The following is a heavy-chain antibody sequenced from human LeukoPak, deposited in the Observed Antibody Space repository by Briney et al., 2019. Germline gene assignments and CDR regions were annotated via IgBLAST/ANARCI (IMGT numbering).Heavy chain of an antibody. CDR1: GFRVSDYY. J-gene: IGHJ5*02. CDR3: ARDRAALQDWVEFDP. D-gene: IGHD3/OR15-3a*01. CDR2: VRDSGEA. Sequence: PGGSLRLSCAVSGFRVSDYYMSWVRHAPGKGPEWVGLVRDSGEAFYADFVRGRFAISRDESENTLYLQMNSLRVEDTAVYFCARDRAALQDWVEFDPWGQGTPVIVSS. V-gene: IGHV3-66*03.